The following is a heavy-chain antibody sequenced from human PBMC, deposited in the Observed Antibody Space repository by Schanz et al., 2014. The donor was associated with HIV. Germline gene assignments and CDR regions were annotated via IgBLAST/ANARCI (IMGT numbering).Heavy chain of an antibody. Sequence: QVQLQQWGAGLVKPSETLSLTCAVYSGPFGGTWWNWLRQPPGKGLEWIGDINHNGATRYNSSLNTRVTMPLDPSRRQIALKGPSVTAADTAVYYCARATTDNFLPTYYFQSWGQGTLVTVSS. V-gene: IGHV4-34*01. J-gene: IGHJ4*02. D-gene: IGHD5-12*01. CDR3: ARATTDNFLPTYYFQS. CDR2: INHNGAT. CDR1: SGPFGGTW.